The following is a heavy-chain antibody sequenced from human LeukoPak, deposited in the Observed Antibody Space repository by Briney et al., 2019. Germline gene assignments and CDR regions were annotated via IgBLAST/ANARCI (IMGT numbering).Heavy chain of an antibody. J-gene: IGHJ4*02. CDR3: ARKAQYNGHYPLDY. Sequence: GGSLRLSCAASGFTFTSYSMSWVRQAPGKGLGWVSGTSDRGDYTYYADSVKGRFTISRDSSKNTLFLQMNSLRAEDTALYFCARKAQYNGHYPLDYWGQGTLVTVSS. CDR2: TSDRGDYT. V-gene: IGHV3-23*01. CDR1: GFTFTSYS. D-gene: IGHD1-7*01.